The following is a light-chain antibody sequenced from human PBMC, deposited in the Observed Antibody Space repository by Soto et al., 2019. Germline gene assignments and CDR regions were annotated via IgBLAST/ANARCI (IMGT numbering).Light chain of an antibody. J-gene: IGLJ2*01. Sequence: QSVLTQPASVSGSPGQSNTISCTGTSSDVGSYNLVSWYQQHPGKAPKLMIYEGSKRPSGVSNRFSGSKSGNTASLTISGLQAEDEADYYCCSYAGSSTFGVFGGGTKLTVL. V-gene: IGLV2-23*03. CDR2: EGS. CDR3: CSYAGSSTFGV. CDR1: SSDVGSYNL.